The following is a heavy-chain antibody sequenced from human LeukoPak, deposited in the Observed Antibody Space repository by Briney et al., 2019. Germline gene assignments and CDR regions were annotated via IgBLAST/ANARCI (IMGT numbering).Heavy chain of an antibody. J-gene: IGHJ5*02. Sequence: SETLSLTCTVSGGSISSSSYYWGWMRQPPGKGLVWIGSIYYSGSTYYNPSLKSRVTISVDTSKNQFSLKLSSVTAADTAVYYCAGGYSTELGYDPWGQGTLVTVSS. CDR1: GGSISSSSYY. CDR3: AGGYSTELGYDP. D-gene: IGHD6-13*01. V-gene: IGHV4-39*01. CDR2: IYYSGST.